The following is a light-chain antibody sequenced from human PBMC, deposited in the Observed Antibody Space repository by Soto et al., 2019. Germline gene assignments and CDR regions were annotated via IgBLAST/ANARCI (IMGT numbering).Light chain of an antibody. J-gene: IGKJ1*01. CDR1: QSIGSN. Sequence: EIVMTQSPATLSVSPGERATLSCRASQSIGSNLAWYQQKPGQAPRLLIYAASIRATDFPARFSGSGAGTEFTRPISGLQSDDFAVYFCQQYNNWLPWTFGHGTKVEIK. V-gene: IGKV3-15*01. CDR2: AAS. CDR3: QQYNNWLPWT.